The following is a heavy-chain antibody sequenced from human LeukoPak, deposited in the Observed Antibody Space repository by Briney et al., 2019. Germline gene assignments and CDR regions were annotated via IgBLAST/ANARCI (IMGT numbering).Heavy chain of an antibody. V-gene: IGHV4-39*01. D-gene: IGHD3-22*01. Sequence: PSETLSLTCTVSGGSISSSSYYWGWIRQPPGKGLEWIGSIYYSGSTYYNPSLKSRVTISVDTSKNQFSLKLSSVTAADTAVYYCARRGDYYYDSSGYYDAFDIWGQGTMVTVSS. CDR3: ARRGDYYYDSSGYYDAFDI. J-gene: IGHJ3*02. CDR2: IYYSGST. CDR1: GGSISSSSYY.